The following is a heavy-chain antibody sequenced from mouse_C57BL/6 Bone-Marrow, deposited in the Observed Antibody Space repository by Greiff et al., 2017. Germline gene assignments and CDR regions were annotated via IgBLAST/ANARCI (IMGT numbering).Heavy chain of an antibody. CDR1: GYTFPSYW. Sequence: VQLQQPGAELVKPGASVKLSCKASGYTFPSYWMQWVKQRPGQGLEWIGEIDPSDRYPNYNQKFKGKATLTVDTSSSTAYMQRSSLTSEDSAVYYCASGGFAYWGQGTLVTVSA. V-gene: IGHV1-50*01. CDR2: IDPSDRYP. CDR3: ASGGFAY. J-gene: IGHJ3*01.